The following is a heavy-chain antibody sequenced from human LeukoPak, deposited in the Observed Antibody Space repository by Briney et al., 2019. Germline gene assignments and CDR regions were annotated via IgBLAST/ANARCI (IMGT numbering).Heavy chain of an antibody. Sequence: GSLGLSCAASGFTFSNYWMSWVRQAPGKGLEWVANIKQDGSEKYYIDSVKGRFTISRDNAKNSLYLQMNSQRVEEAAVYYCASMKGSGTYSSFDFWGQGTLVTVSS. CDR2: IKQDGSEK. J-gene: IGHJ4*02. V-gene: IGHV3-7*01. D-gene: IGHD3-10*01. CDR3: ASMKGSGTYSSFDF. CDR1: GFTFSNYW.